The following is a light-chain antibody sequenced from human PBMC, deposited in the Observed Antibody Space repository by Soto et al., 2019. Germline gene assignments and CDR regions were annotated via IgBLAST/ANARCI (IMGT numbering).Light chain of an antibody. V-gene: IGLV1-40*01. Sequence: QSVLTQPASVSGAPGQRVTMSCTGSSSDIGAGYDAHWYQHLPGTAPKLLIYGNSNRPSGVPDRFSGSKSGTSASLAITGLQAEDEADYYCQSYDSSLSGAVFGGGTQLTVL. CDR3: QSYDSSLSGAV. CDR1: SSDIGAGYD. J-gene: IGLJ7*01. CDR2: GNS.